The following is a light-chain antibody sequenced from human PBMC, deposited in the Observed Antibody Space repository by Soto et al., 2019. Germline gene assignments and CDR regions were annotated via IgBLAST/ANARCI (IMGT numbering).Light chain of an antibody. Sequence: IQLTQSPSSVSASVGDRVTLTCRASQIVTSWLAWYQQKPGTAPKFLLYASSTLQSGVPSRFSGSGSGTEFPLPISTLQPEDFATYYWQQANNFHPTFGGGTKVEIK. J-gene: IGKJ4*01. V-gene: IGKV1-12*01. CDR1: QIVTSW. CDR2: ASS. CDR3: QQANNFHPT.